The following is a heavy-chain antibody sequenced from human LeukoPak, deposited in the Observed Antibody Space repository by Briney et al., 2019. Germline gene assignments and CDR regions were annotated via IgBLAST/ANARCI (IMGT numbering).Heavy chain of an antibody. D-gene: IGHD5-24*01. J-gene: IGHJ4*02. CDR1: GFTFSTHG. V-gene: IGHV3-23*01. Sequence: GGSLRLSCAASGFTFSTHGMNWVRQAPGRGLEWVSGIRGNGITTYYADSVKGRFTISRDNSKNTVYLQMNSLRAEDTAIYYCAKDDRWLQYNDWGQGTLVTVSS. CDR3: AKDDRWLQYND. CDR2: IRGNGITT.